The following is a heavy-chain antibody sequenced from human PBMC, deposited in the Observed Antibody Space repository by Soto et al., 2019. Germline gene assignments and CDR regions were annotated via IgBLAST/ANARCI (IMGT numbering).Heavy chain of an antibody. CDR2: INHSGST. V-gene: IGHV4-34*01. D-gene: IGHD1-1*01. CDR1: GGSFSGYY. J-gene: IGHJ4*02. CDR3: ASKPNKWNIWMVY. Sequence: SETLSLTCAVYGGSFSGYYWSWIRQPPGKGLEWIGEINHSGSTNYNPSLKSRVTISVDTSKNQFSLKLRSVTAADTAVYYCASKPNKWNIWMVYWGPGILVTVS.